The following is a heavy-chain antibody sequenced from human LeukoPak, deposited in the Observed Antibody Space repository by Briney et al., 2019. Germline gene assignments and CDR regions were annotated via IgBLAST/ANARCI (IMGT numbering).Heavy chain of an antibody. J-gene: IGHJ4*02. D-gene: IGHD6-13*01. Sequence: ASVKVSCRASGYTFTGYYMHWVRQAPGQGLEWMGWINPNSGGTNYAQKFQGRVTMTRDTSISTAYMELSRLRSDDTAVYYCARGKTAAGTLFDYWGQGTLVTVSS. V-gene: IGHV1-2*02. CDR2: INPNSGGT. CDR3: ARGKTAAGTLFDY. CDR1: GYTFTGYY.